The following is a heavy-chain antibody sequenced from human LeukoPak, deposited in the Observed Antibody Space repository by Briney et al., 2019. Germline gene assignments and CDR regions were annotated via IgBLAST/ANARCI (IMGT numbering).Heavy chain of an antibody. Sequence: PSETLSLTCTVSGGSISTYYWSWIRQPPGKGLAWIGYVYYGGSTSYSPSLKSRVTISVDTSKNQFSLKLSSVTAADTAVYYYARGRGCSGGSYYADYWGQGTLVTVSS. CDR2: VYYGGST. V-gene: IGHV4-59*01. CDR3: ARGRGCSGGSYYADY. J-gene: IGHJ4*02. D-gene: IGHD2-15*01. CDR1: GGSISTYY.